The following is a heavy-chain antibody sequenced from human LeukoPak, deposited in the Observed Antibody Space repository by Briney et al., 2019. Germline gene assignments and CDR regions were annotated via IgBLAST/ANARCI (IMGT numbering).Heavy chain of an antibody. V-gene: IGHV1-46*01. D-gene: IGHD6-13*01. Sequence: GASVKVSCKASGDTFINDYIHWVRQAPGQGLEWMGVSNPGGGATTYAQKFQDRVTITADKSTSTAYMELSSLRSEDTAVYYCARVVGLTGYSSSWYSGYYYYMDVWGKGTTVTVSS. CDR3: ARVVGLTGYSSSWYSGYYYYMDV. CDR2: SNPGGGAT. J-gene: IGHJ6*03. CDR1: GDTFINDY.